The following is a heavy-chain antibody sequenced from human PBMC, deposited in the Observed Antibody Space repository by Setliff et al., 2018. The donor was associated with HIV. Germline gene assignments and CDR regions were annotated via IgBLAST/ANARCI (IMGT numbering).Heavy chain of an antibody. CDR3: ARSLVPSGYYYGRHAFDI. V-gene: IGHV4-59*08. D-gene: IGHD3-22*01. Sequence: SETLSLTCSVSGASFRGHYWSWIRQSPGKGLEWIGNIYYSGNTNYNPSFKSRVTISVDTSKNQFSLRVNSVTAADTAVYYCARSLVPSGYYYGRHAFDIWGQGTKVTVSS. CDR2: IYYSGNT. J-gene: IGHJ3*02. CDR1: GASFRGHY.